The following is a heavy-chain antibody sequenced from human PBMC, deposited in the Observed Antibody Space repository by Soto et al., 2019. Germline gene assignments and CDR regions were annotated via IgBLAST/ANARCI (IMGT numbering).Heavy chain of an antibody. D-gene: IGHD2-15*01. CDR2: IYYSGST. CDR3: ARHPGRYCSGGSCYPYYYSYGMGV. CDR1: AGSISSYY. Sequence: PSETLSRTCTVSAGSISSYYWSWIRQPPGKGLEWIGYIYYSGSTNYNPSLQSRVTISVDTSKNQFSLKLSSVTAADTAVSYCARHPGRYCSGGSCYPYYYSYGMGVWGQGITVTGSS. J-gene: IGHJ6*02. V-gene: IGHV4-59*08.